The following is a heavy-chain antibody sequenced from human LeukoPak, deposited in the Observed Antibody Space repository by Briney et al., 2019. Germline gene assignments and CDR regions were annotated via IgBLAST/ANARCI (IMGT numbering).Heavy chain of an antibody. CDR3: AREGYYDSGSPPTFYFDS. Sequence: PGGSLRLSCAASGFTFSGYPIHSVRQAPGKGLEWVAVISYDGSNKYYADSVKGRFTISRDNSRNTLYLQMKSLRPEDTAIYYCAREGYYDSGSPPTFYFDSWGQGALVTVSS. CDR2: ISYDGSNK. J-gene: IGHJ4*02. CDR1: GFTFSGYP. D-gene: IGHD3-10*01. V-gene: IGHV3-30-3*01.